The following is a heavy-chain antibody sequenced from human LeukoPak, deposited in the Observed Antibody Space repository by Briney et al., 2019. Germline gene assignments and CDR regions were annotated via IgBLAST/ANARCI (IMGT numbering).Heavy chain of an antibody. J-gene: IGHJ4*02. CDR3: AKNIKATLVFDY. CDR1: GFTFSSYE. CDR2: ISGSGGST. V-gene: IGHV3-23*01. Sequence: GGSLRLSCAASGFTFSSYEMHWVRQAPGKGLEWVSAISGSGGSTYYADSVKGRFTISRDNSKNTLYLQMNSLRAEDTAVYYCAKNIKATLVFDYWGQGTLVTVSS. D-gene: IGHD1-14*01.